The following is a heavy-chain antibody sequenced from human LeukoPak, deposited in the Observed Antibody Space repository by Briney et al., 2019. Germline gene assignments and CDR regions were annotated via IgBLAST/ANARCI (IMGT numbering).Heavy chain of an antibody. CDR3: ATVRGVIITSHPYYYGMDV. CDR2: IYSGGST. Sequence: GSLRLSCAASGFTVSSNYMSWVRQAPGKGLEWVSVIYSGGSTYYADSVKARFTISRHNSKNTLYLQMNSLRAEDTAVYYCATVRGVIITSHPYYYGMDVWGQGTTVTVSS. J-gene: IGHJ6*02. CDR1: GFTVSSNY. V-gene: IGHV3-53*04. D-gene: IGHD3-10*01.